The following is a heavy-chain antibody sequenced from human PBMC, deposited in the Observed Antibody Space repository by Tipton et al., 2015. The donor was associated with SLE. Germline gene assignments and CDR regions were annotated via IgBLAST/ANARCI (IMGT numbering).Heavy chain of an antibody. CDR1: GYTFTGYY. J-gene: IGHJ3*02. D-gene: IGHD2-2*01. CDR3: EGAPTGLYVGSPGCDGAFDI. V-gene: IGHV1-2*06. CDR2: INPNSGGT. Sequence: QSGAEVKKPGASVKVSCKASGYTFTGYYMHWVRQAPGQGLEWMGRINPNSGGTSYAQKFQGRFTVTRDASINAAYMELSRLRSDDTAVYYCEGAPTGLYVGSPGCDGAFDIWGQGPRVTASS.